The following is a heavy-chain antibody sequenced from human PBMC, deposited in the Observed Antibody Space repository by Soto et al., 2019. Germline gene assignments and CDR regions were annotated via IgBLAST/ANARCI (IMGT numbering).Heavy chain of an antibody. D-gene: IGHD2-2*01. CDR3: ARGGGLVVPAANYYYYYGMDV. V-gene: IGHV1-69*13. CDR2: IIPIFGTA. CDR1: GGTFSSYA. J-gene: IGHJ6*02. Sequence: GASVKVSCKASGGTFSSYAISWVRQAPGQGLEWMGGIIPIFGTANYAQKFQGRVTITADESTSTAYMELSSLRSEDTAVHYCARGGGLVVPAANYYYYYGMDVWGQGTTVTVSS.